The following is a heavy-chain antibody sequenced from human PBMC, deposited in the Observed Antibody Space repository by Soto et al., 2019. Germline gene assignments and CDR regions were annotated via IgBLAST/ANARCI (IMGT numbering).Heavy chain of an antibody. CDR2: IRTRPNNYVT. CDR3: SCEAGNTYGPTPGL. CDR1: GFTFSDSA. D-gene: IGHD5-18*01. J-gene: IGHJ4*02. V-gene: IGHV3-73*01. Sequence: GSLRLSCAASGFTFSDSAVHWVRQASGKGLEWIGRIRTRPNNYVTAYAASVKGRFTISRDDSKNTAYLQMNSLKSEDTAVYFCSCEAGNTYGPTPGLWGQGTLVTVSS.